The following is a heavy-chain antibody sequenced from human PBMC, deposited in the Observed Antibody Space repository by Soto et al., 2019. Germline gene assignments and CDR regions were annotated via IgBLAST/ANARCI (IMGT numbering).Heavy chain of an antibody. CDR2: IYYSGST. Sequence: SETLSLTCTVSGGSISSSSYYWGWIRQPPGKGLEWIGYIYYSGSTYYNPSLKSRVTISVDTSKNQFSLKLSSVTAADTAVYYCARDSKDGYYYYGMDVWGQGTTVTVSS. CDR3: ARDSKDGYYYYGMDV. V-gene: IGHV4-31*03. CDR1: GGSISSSSYY. D-gene: IGHD4-17*01. J-gene: IGHJ6*02.